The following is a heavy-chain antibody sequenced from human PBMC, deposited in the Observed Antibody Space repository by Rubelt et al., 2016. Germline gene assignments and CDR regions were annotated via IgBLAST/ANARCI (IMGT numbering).Heavy chain of an antibody. V-gene: IGHV4-39*07. CDR2: MYYSEST. D-gene: IGHD5-12*01. CDR1: GGSISTSSYF. Sequence: QMQLQESGPGLVEPSETLSLSCTVSGGSISTSSYFWGWIRQPPGKGLEWIGSMYYSESTYYNPSLKSRVTISVDTSKNQFSLKLSSVTAADTAVYYCARSRGYSGYDFYFDYWGQGTLVTVSS. CDR3: ARSRGYSGYDFYFDY. J-gene: IGHJ4*02.